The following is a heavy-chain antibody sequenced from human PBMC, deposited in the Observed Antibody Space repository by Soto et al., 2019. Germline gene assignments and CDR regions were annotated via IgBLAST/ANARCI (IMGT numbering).Heavy chain of an antibody. CDR1: GGSFIAYY. CDR2: INHSGST. Sequence: SENLCLTCAVYGGSFIAYYWSWIRHPPGKGLEWIGEINHSGSTNYNPSLKSRVTISVDTSKNQFSLKLSSVTAADTAVYYCARRHTAMVNYYYYGMDVWGQGTTVSVSS. D-gene: IGHD5-18*01. J-gene: IGHJ6*02. CDR3: ARRHTAMVNYYYYGMDV. V-gene: IGHV4-34*01.